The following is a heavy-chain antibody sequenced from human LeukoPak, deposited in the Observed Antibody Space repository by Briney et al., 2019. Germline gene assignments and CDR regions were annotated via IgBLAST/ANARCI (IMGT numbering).Heavy chain of an antibody. Sequence: SVKVSCKASGGTFSSYAISWVRQAPGQGLEWMGRITPIFGTANYAQKFQGRVTITADKSTSTAYMELSSLRSEDTAVYYCARDHPPWFDPWGQGTLVTVSS. CDR2: ITPIFGTA. CDR3: ARDHPPWFDP. J-gene: IGHJ5*02. V-gene: IGHV1-69*06. CDR1: GGTFSSYA.